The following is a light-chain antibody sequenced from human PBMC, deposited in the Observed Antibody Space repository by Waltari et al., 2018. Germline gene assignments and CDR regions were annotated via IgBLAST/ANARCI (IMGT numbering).Light chain of an antibody. J-gene: IGKJ1*01. CDR2: GTS. V-gene: IGKV3-20*01. Sequence: EIVLTQSPGTLSLSPGERATLSCRASQRVSSGYLAWYQQKPGQTPRLLIYGTSNRATGIPDRFSGSGSETDFTLTVSRLEPEDFAVYYCQQYGSSPGTFGQGTKVEIK. CDR3: QQYGSSPGT. CDR1: QRVSSGY.